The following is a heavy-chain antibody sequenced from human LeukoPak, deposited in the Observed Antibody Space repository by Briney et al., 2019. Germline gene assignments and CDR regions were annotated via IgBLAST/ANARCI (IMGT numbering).Heavy chain of an antibody. CDR3: TIGIMGGTR. CDR1: GFTFDDYG. Sequence: GGSLRLSCAASGFTFDDYGMSWVRQAPGKGLEWVSGINWNGGSTGYADSVKGRFTISRDNSKNTLYLQMNSLKTEDTAVYCCTIGIMGGTRWGQGTLVTVSS. CDR2: INWNGGST. J-gene: IGHJ4*02. V-gene: IGHV3-20*04. D-gene: IGHD1-26*01.